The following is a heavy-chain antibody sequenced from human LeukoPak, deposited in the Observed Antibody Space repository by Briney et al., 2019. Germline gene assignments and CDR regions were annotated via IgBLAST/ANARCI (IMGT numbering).Heavy chain of an antibody. V-gene: IGHV4-59*01. Sequence: SETLSLTCTVSGGSISSYYWSWIRQPPGKGLEWIGYIYYSGSTNYNPSLKSRVTISVDTSKNQFSLKLSSVTAADTAVFFCARVLSSGWTGFDYWGQGTLVTVSS. CDR3: ARVLSSGWTGFDY. D-gene: IGHD6-19*01. J-gene: IGHJ4*02. CDR1: GGSISSYY. CDR2: IYYSGST.